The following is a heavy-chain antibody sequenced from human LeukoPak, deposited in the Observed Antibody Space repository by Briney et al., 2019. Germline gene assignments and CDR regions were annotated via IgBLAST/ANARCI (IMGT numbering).Heavy chain of an antibody. D-gene: IGHD2-15*01. V-gene: IGHV3-7*03. Sequence: GGSLRLSCAASGFTFSSYWMMWVRQAPGKGLEWVANIKQDGSEKYYVDSVKGRFTISRDNATNSLYLQMNSLRAEDTAVYYCARDSDGGSHIVDYWGQGTLVTVSS. CDR1: GFTFSSYW. CDR3: ARDSDGGSHIVDY. CDR2: IKQDGSEK. J-gene: IGHJ4*02.